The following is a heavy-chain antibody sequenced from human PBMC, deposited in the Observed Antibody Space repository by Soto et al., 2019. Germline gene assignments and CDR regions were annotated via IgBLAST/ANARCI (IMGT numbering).Heavy chain of an antibody. J-gene: IGHJ5*02. V-gene: IGHV4-30-4*01. CDR3: ARSVDQNWFDP. CDR1: GGSINSGDYY. CDR2: INRDGKT. D-gene: IGHD2-2*01. Sequence: QVQLQESGPGLAKPSETLSLTCTVSGGSINSGDYYWSWIRQPPGKGLEWLGYINRDGKTYYSPSRESRVAISVDASKNQFSLKVNSVTAADTAVYFCARSVDQNWFDPWGQGTLVTVSS.